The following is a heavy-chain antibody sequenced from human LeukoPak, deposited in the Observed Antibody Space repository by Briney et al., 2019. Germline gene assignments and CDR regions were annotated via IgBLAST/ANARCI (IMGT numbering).Heavy chain of an antibody. J-gene: IGHJ4*02. V-gene: IGHV1-18*01. CDR3: ARDSSGWYGPWGY. CDR1: GYTFTSYD. Sequence: ASVKVSCKASGYTFTSYDINWVRQATGQGLEWMGWISASNGNTNYAQNLQGRVTMTTDTSTGTAYMELRSLRSDDTAVYYCARDSSGWYGPWGYWGQGTLVTVSS. CDR2: ISASNGNT. D-gene: IGHD6-19*01.